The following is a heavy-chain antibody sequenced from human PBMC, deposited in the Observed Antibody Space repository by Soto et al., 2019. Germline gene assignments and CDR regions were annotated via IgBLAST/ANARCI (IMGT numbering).Heavy chain of an antibody. CDR3: ARDAVVVTSALYYFEY. CDR2: INPSGYGT. J-gene: IGHJ4*02. D-gene: IGHD2-2*01. CDR1: GYTFTSYY. Sequence: ASVKVSCKASGYTFTSYYMHWVRQAPGQGLEWMGIINPSGYGTSYAQKFQGRVTITRDTSTTTFYMDLSSLRSEDTAVYFCARDAVVVTSALYYFEYWGQGTLVNVSS. V-gene: IGHV1-46*01.